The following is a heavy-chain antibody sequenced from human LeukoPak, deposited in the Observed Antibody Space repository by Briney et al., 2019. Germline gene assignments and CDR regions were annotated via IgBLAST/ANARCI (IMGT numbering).Heavy chain of an antibody. Sequence: ASVKVSCKVSGYTLTELSMHWVRQAPGKGLEWMGGFDPEDGETIYAQKFQGRVTMTEDTSTDTAYMELSSLRSEDTAVYYCATDGIAVAGGEYYSDYWGQGTLVTVSS. CDR3: ATDGIAVAGGEYYSDY. D-gene: IGHD6-19*01. J-gene: IGHJ4*02. V-gene: IGHV1-24*01. CDR2: FDPEDGET. CDR1: GYTLTELS.